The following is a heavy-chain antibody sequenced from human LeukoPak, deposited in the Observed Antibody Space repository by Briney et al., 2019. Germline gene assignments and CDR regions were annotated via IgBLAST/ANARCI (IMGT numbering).Heavy chain of an antibody. CDR2: IYPGDSDT. D-gene: IGHD3-22*01. CDR1: GYNFTNYW. Sequence: GESLKISCKGSGYNFTNYWIGWVRQMPGKGLEWMGIIYPGDSDTRYSPSFQGQVTISADKSISTAYLQWSSLKASDTAKYYGARKLYFYDSSGYADAFDIWGQGTLVTVSS. J-gene: IGHJ3*02. CDR3: ARKLYFYDSSGYADAFDI. V-gene: IGHV5-51*01.